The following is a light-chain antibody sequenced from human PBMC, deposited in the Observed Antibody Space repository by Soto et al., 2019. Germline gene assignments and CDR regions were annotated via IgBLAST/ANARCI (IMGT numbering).Light chain of an antibody. CDR1: SGDVGAYNY. Sequence: QSVLTQPASVSGSPGQSITISCTGTSGDVGAYNYVSWHQQHPGKAPKLMIFDVSNRPSGVPNRFSGSKSGDTAALTISGLQAEDEADYYCSSYTRRKTVIFGGGTQLTVL. J-gene: IGLJ2*01. CDR3: SSYTRRKTVI. CDR2: DVS. V-gene: IGLV2-14*03.